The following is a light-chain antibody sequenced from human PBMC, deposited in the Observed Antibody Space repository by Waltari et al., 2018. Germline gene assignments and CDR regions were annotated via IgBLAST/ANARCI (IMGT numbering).Light chain of an antibody. CDR3: CSYAGTNWV. CDR1: SSDVGGYNY. V-gene: IGLV2-23*02. CDR2: DVS. Sequence: QSALTQPASVSGSPGQSITISCTGSSSDVGGYNYVSWYQHHPGKAPKLMIYDVSKWLSGGSNRFAGSKSGNTAFLTISGLQTDEEADYYCCSYAGTNWVFGEGTKLSVL. J-gene: IGLJ3*02.